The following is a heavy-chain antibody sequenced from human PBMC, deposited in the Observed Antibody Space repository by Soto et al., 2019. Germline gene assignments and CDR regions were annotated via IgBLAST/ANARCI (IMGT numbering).Heavy chain of an antibody. D-gene: IGHD3-22*01. V-gene: IGHV1-69*13. Sequence: ASVKVSCKASGGTFSSYAITWVRQAPGQGLEWMGGIIPIFGTANYAQKFQARVTITADESTSTAYMELSSLRSEDTSVYYCARDRGPSSGYYPYWFDPWGQGTLVTVSS. CDR3: ARDRGPSSGYYPYWFDP. J-gene: IGHJ5*02. CDR1: GGTFSSYA. CDR2: IIPIFGTA.